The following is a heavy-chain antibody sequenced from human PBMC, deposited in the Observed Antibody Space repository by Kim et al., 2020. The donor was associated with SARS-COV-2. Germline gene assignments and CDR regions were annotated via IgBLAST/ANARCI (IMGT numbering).Heavy chain of an antibody. CDR3: ASPGHYYGSGSYYRIFGYYYGMDV. CDR1: GYSFTSYW. V-gene: IGHV5-51*01. Sequence: GESLKISCKGSGYSFTSYWIGWVRQMPGKGLEWMGIIYPGDSDTRYSPSFQGQVTISADKSISTAYLQWSSLKASDTAMYYCASPGHYYGSGSYYRIFGYYYGMDVWGQGTTVTVSS. CDR2: IYPGDSDT. D-gene: IGHD3-10*01. J-gene: IGHJ6*02.